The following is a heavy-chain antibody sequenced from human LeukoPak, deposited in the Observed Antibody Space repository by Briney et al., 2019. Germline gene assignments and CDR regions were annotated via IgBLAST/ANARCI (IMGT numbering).Heavy chain of an antibody. J-gene: IGHJ5*02. D-gene: IGHD2-2*01. Sequence: SETLSLTCTVSGGSISSSSYYWGWIRQPPGKGLEWIGSIYYSGSTYYNPSLKSRVTTSVDTSKNQFSLKLSSVTAADTAVYYCARHRTALLGYCSSTSCYARNGWFDPWGQGTLVTVSS. CDR3: ARHRTALLGYCSSTSCYARNGWFDP. CDR2: IYYSGST. V-gene: IGHV4-39*01. CDR1: GGSISSSSYY.